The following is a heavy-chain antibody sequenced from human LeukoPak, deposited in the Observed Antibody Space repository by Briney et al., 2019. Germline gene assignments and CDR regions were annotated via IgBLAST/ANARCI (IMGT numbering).Heavy chain of an antibody. J-gene: IGHJ3*02. CDR1: GVTLSPYG. CDR3: AKVIGGSSAYDALDI. D-gene: IGHD6-6*01. CDR2: ISYEGGTQ. V-gene: IGHV3-30*18. Sequence: GRSLRLSCAASGVTLSPYGMHWVRQAPGKGLEWVAVISYEGGTQHYADSVKGRFIISRDNPRNTLYLQMNILRTEDTAVYYCAKVIGGSSAYDALDIWGQGTMVTVSS.